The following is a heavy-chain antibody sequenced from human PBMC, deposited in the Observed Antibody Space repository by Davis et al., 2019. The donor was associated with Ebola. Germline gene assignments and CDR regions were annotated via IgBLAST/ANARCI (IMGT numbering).Heavy chain of an antibody. V-gene: IGHV3-23*01. D-gene: IGHD3-22*01. CDR1: GFTFTDYG. CDR3: AKGNRVTYQYDSGDDY. CDR2: ISGSGGNT. J-gene: IGHJ4*02. Sequence: GGSLRLSCAASGFTFTDYGFHWVRQAPGKGLEWVSYISGSGGNTYYADSVKGRFTISRDNSKSTLYLQMNSLRVEDTAVYYCAKGNRVTYQYDSGDDYWGQGTLVTVSS.